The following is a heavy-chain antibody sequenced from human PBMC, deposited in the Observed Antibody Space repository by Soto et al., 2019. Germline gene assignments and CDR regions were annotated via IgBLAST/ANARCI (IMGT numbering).Heavy chain of an antibody. CDR3: TKVGGLYDFWSGPLHFDL. Sequence: EAQLVESGGGLVQPGRSLRLSCAGSGFIFDDFAIHWVRQAPGKGLEWVSGISWNSDSIGYADSVKSRFTISRDNAKNSLYLQMNSLRVEDTALYYCTKVGGLYDFWSGPLHFDLWGQGTLVTVSS. CDR2: ISWNSDSI. V-gene: IGHV3-9*01. CDR1: GFIFDDFA. J-gene: IGHJ4*02. D-gene: IGHD3-3*01.